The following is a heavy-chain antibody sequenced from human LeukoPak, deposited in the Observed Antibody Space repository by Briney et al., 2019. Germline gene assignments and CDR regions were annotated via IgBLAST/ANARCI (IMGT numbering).Heavy chain of an antibody. CDR1: GGSISSYY. CDR3: ARSIDYYDSSGPDY. J-gene: IGHJ4*02. D-gene: IGHD3-22*01. CDR2: IYTSGST. V-gene: IGHV4-4*07. Sequence: SETLSLTCTVSGGSISSYYWSWIRQPAGKGLEWIGRIYTSGSTNYNPSLKSRVTMSVDTSKNQFTLKLSSVTAADTAVYYCARSIDYYDSSGPDYWGQGTLVTVSS.